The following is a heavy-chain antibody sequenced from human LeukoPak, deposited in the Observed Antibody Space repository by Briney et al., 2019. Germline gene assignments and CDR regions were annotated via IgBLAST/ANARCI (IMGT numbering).Heavy chain of an antibody. J-gene: IGHJ6*02. CDR3: ARVPAYTVQENYYGMDV. D-gene: IGHD2-2*02. Sequence: GASVKVSCKASGYTFTSYYMHWVRQAPGQGLEWMGIINPSGGSTSYAQKFQGRVTMTRDTSTSTVCMELSSLRSEDTAVYYCARVPAYTVQENYYGMDVWGQGTTVTVSS. V-gene: IGHV1-46*01. CDR1: GYTFTSYY. CDR2: INPSGGST.